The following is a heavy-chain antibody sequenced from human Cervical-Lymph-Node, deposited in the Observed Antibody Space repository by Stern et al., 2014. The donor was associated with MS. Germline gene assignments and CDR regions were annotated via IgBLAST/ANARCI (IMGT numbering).Heavy chain of an antibody. Sequence: QVQLQESGPGLVKPSQTLSLTCTVSGASISSHSYYWSWIRQPAGKGLEWIGRIFASGTTYYNPSLNSRFPISLYTSKNQFSLKLSSVTAADTAVYYCARVIRYFDFAMDVWGQGTTVTVSS. J-gene: IGHJ6*02. CDR3: ARVIRYFDFAMDV. CDR2: IFASGTT. D-gene: IGHD3-9*01. CDR1: GASISSHSYY. V-gene: IGHV4-61*02.